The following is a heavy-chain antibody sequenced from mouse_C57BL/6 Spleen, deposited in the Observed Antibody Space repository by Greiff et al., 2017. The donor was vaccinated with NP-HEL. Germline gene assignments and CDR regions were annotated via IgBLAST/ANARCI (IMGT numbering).Heavy chain of an antibody. J-gene: IGHJ2*01. Sequence: VQLQQPGAELVKPGASVKLSCKASGYTFTSYWMHWVKQRPGQGLEWIGMIHPNSGSTNYNEKFKSKATLTVDKSSSTAYMQLSSLTSEDSAVYYCARGGSYGSSYIDYWGQGTTLTVSS. CDR3: ARGGSYGSSYIDY. V-gene: IGHV1-64*01. D-gene: IGHD1-1*01. CDR1: GYTFTSYW. CDR2: IHPNSGST.